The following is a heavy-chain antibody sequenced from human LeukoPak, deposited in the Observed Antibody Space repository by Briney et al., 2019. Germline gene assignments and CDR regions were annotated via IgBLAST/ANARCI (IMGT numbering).Heavy chain of an antibody. CDR2: VDPSNDDT. D-gene: IGHD2-21*01. V-gene: IGHV1-2*02. J-gene: IGHJ4*02. Sequence: ASVRVSFKASGYTFTDHSIHWVRQAPGQGLEWMGYVDPSNDDTNYAPKFHDRVTMTGDTSIRTAYMELSRLTSDDTAVYYCARSLFVAFTDWGQGTLVIVSS. CDR3: ARSLFVAFTD. CDR1: GYTFTDHS.